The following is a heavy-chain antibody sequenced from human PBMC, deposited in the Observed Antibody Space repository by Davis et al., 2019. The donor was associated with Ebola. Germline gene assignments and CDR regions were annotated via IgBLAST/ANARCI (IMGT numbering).Heavy chain of an antibody. V-gene: IGHV1-18*01. CDR3: ARVGVDYGDFSLDY. CDR2: ISAYNGNT. Sequence: ASVKVSCKASGYTFTSYGISWVRQAPGQGLEWMGWISAYNGNTNYAQKLQGRVTMTTDTSTSTAYMELRRLRSDDAAVYYCARVGVDYGDFSLDYWGQGTLVTVSS. CDR1: GYTFTSYG. J-gene: IGHJ4*02. D-gene: IGHD4-17*01.